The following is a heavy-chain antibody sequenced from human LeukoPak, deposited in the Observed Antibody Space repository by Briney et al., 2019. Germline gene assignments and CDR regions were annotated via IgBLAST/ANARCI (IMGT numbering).Heavy chain of an antibody. Sequence: PSETLSLTCTVSGGSISSYYWSWIRQPPGKGLEWIGYIYYSGSTNYNPSLKSRVTVSVDTSKNQFSLRLSSVTAADTAVYYCARGDARGYSYGHFHFDHWGHGTLVTVSS. CDR3: ARGDARGYSYGHFHFDH. V-gene: IGHV4-59*01. CDR1: GGSISSYY. D-gene: IGHD5-18*01. CDR2: IYYSGST. J-gene: IGHJ4*01.